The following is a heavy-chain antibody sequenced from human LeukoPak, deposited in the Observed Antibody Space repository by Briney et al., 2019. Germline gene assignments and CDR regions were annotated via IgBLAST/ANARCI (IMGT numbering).Heavy chain of an antibody. D-gene: IGHD3-9*01. V-gene: IGHV3-23*01. CDR1: GFTFSSYA. CDR2: ISGSGGST. CDR3: AKERPYYDILTGYYIGDAFDI. J-gene: IGHJ3*02. Sequence: GGSLRLPCAASGFTFSSYAMSWVRQAPGKGLEWVSAISGSGGSTYYADSVKGRFTISRDNSKNTLYLQMNSLRAEDTAVYYCAKERPYYDILTGYYIGDAFDIWGQGTMVTVSS.